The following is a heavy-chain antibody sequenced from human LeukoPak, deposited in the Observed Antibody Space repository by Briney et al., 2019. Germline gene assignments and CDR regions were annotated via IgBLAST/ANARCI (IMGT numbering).Heavy chain of an antibody. CDR3: ARDYGGNSGDFDY. V-gene: IGHV3-74*01. Sequence: GGFLRLSCAASGFTFNNYWIHWVRQAPGKGLVWVSRINTDGRTTTYADSVKGRFTISRDNAKNTVHLQMNSLRAEDTAVYCCARDYGGNSGDFDYWGQGTLVTVSS. CDR1: GFTFNNYW. CDR2: INTDGRTT. J-gene: IGHJ4*02. D-gene: IGHD4-23*01.